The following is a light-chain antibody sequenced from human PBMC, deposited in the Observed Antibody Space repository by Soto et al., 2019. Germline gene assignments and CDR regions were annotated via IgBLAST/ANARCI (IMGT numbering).Light chain of an antibody. V-gene: IGKV3-11*01. CDR1: QTVGVR. CDR2: EAS. CDR3: HQRQRWPRT. J-gene: IGKJ1*01. Sequence: EIVLTQSPATLSSSPGERATLSCRASQTVGVRLAWYQHNPGQAPRLIIYEASNRAAGIPARFSGSGSGTDFTLTITSLEPEDFAFYYCHQRQRWPRTFGQGTKVEIK.